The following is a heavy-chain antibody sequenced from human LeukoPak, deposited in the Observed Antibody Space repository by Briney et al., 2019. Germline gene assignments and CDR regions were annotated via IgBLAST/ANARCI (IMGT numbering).Heavy chain of an antibody. D-gene: IGHD6-6*01. V-gene: IGHV3-74*01. CDR2: INSGGTVT. CDR3: AKDLDSSSSSWGFDY. J-gene: IGHJ4*02. Sequence: GGSLRLSCVASGVSLRSLWMHWVRQAPGKGLVWVSRINSGGTVTNYADSVKGRLTISRDNAKNTLYLQMNSLRAEDTAVYYCAKDLDSSSSSWGFDYWGQGTLVTVSS. CDR1: GVSLRSLW.